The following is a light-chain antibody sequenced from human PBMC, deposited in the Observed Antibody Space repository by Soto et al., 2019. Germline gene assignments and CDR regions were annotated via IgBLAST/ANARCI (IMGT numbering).Light chain of an antibody. Sequence: QSALTQPASVSGSPGQSITISCTGTSSDVGAYNFVSWYQQHPDKVPKLIIFEVSNRPSGVSIRFSGSKSGNTASLTISGLQAEDEADYYCSSFTSTTTREVFGGGTKLTVL. CDR1: SSDVGAYNF. CDR2: EVS. V-gene: IGLV2-14*01. CDR3: SSFTSTTTREV. J-gene: IGLJ2*01.